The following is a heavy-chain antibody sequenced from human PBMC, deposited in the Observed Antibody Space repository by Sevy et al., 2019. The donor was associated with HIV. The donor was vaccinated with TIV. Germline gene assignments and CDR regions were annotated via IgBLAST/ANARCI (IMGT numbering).Heavy chain of an antibody. D-gene: IGHD6-13*01. CDR3: ARWKAAQSIFDY. CDR2: LKSDVYGGTV. Sequence: GGYLRLSCTASGFTFGDYCMSWVRQAPGKGLEWVAFLKSDVYGGTVDHAASVRGRFVISRDDSKTIAYLQMNDLKTEDRAVYYCARWKAAQSIFDYWGQGALVTVSS. J-gene: IGHJ4*02. V-gene: IGHV3-49*04. CDR1: GFTFGDYC.